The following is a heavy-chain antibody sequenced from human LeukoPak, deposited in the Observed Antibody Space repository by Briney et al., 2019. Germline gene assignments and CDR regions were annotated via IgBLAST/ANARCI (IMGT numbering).Heavy chain of an antibody. CDR1: GFTFNIYA. J-gene: IGHJ4*02. Sequence: GGSLRLSCAASGFTFNIYAMSWVRQAPGKGLEWVSSITGSGTGTFYADSVKDRFTISRDNSKNTLYLQMNSLRAEDTAVYYCAKDQPYSGSWYSFDYWGQGTLVTVSS. D-gene: IGHD6-13*01. V-gene: IGHV3-23*01. CDR2: ITGSGTGT. CDR3: AKDQPYSGSWYSFDY.